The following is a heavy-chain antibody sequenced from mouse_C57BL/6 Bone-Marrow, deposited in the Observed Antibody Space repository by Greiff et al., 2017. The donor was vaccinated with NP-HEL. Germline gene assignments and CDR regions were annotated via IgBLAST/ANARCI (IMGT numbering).Heavy chain of an antibody. J-gene: IGHJ3*01. Sequence: VQLQQSGAELVKPGASVKISCKASGYEFSNYWLNWVKQRPGKGLEWIGQIYPGDGDTNYNGKFKDKATLTADKSSSTAYMQLSRLTPEDSAVYFCARGAYWGQGTLVTVSA. V-gene: IGHV1-80*01. CDR1: GYEFSNYW. CDR2: IYPGDGDT. CDR3: ARGAY.